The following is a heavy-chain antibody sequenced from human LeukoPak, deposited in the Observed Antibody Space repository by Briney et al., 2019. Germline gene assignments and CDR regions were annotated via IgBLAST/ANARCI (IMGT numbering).Heavy chain of an antibody. D-gene: IGHD3-10*01. CDR1: GGSISSYY. Sequence: SETLSLTCTVSGGSISSYYWSWIRQPPGKGLEWIGYIYYSGSTNYNPSLKSRVTISVDTSKNQFSLKLSSVTAADTAVYYCAKGGRVGGGITMIRGVRNFYYYMDVWGKGTTVIISS. V-gene: IGHV4-59*01. CDR2: IYYSGST. CDR3: AKGGRVGGGITMIRGVRNFYYYMDV. J-gene: IGHJ6*03.